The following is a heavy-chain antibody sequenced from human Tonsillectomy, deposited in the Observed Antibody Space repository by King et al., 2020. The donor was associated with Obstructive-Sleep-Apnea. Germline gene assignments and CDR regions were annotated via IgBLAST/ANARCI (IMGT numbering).Heavy chain of an antibody. CDR3: ARDSHDFYYYYGMDV. D-gene: IGHD1-1*01. CDR2: IYYSGST. CDR1: GGSISSDGYY. V-gene: IGHV4-31*03. Sequence: QLQESGPGLVKPSQTLSLTCSVSGGSISSDGYYWSWIRQHPGKGLEWIGYIYYSGSTYSNPSLKSRVIISVDTSKNQFSLKLSSVTAADTAVYYCARDSHDFYYYYGMDVWAKGPRSPSP. J-gene: IGHJ6*02.